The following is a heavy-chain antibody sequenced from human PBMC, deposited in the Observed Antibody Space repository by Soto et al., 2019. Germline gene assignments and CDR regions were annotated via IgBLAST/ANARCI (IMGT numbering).Heavy chain of an antibody. CDR1: GYTFGAYY. D-gene: IGHD2-21*01. CDR2: VSPLSGGT. V-gene: IGHV1-2*02. CDR3: AREFDSGDLGLDL. J-gene: IGHJ6*02. Sequence: QVQLVQSGPEVKTPGASVRVSCKSSGYTFGAYYIHWVRQAPGQGLEWMGWVSPLSGGTNIAQRFQGRLKLPTDASINTVFMALSSLRSGDTALYFCAREFDSGDLGLDLWGQGTTVSVS.